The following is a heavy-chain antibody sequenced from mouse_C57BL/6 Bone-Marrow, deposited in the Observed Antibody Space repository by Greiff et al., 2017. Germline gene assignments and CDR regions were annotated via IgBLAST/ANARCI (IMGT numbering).Heavy chain of an antibody. CDR2: INPNNGGT. CDR3: AREDYYGSSDWYFDV. CDR1: GYTFTDYY. Sequence: VQLKQSGPELVKPGASVKISCKASGYTFTDYYMNWVKQSHGKSLEWIGDINPNNGGTSYNQKFKGKATLTVDKSSRTAYMELRSLTSEDSAVYYCAREDYYGSSDWYFDVWGTGTTVTVSS. D-gene: IGHD1-1*01. J-gene: IGHJ1*03. V-gene: IGHV1-26*01.